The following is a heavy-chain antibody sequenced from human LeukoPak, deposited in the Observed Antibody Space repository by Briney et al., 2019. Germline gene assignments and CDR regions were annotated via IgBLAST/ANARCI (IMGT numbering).Heavy chain of an antibody. J-gene: IGHJ6*02. CDR1: GGSISSYY. Sequence: SETLSLTCGVSGGSISSYYWSWIRQPPGKGLEWIGYIYYSGSTNYNPSLKSRVTISVDTSKNQFSLKLSSVTAADTAVYYCARDNWNYGSSMDVWGQGTTVTVSS. D-gene: IGHD1-7*01. CDR2: IYYSGST. V-gene: IGHV4-59*01. CDR3: ARDNWNYGSSMDV.